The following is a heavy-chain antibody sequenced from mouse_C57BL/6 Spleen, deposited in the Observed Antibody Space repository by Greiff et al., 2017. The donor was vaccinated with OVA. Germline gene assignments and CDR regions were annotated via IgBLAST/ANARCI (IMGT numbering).Heavy chain of an antibody. CDR1: GFTFSSYA. Sequence: EVMLVESGGGLVKPGGSLKLSCAASGFTFSSYAMSWVRQTPEKRLEWVATISDGGSYTYYPDNVKGRFTISRDNAKNNLYLQMSHLKSEDTAMYYCARDNYGIVFDYWGQGTTLTVSS. CDR3: ARDNYGIVFDY. D-gene: IGHD1-1*01. CDR2: ISDGGSYT. V-gene: IGHV5-4*01. J-gene: IGHJ2*01.